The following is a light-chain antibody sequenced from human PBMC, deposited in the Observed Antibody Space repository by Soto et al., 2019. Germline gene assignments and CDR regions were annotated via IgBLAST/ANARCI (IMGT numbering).Light chain of an antibody. V-gene: IGKV1-6*01. CDR3: LQDYNYPYT. CDR1: QDIRND. Sequence: AIQMIQSPSSLSASVGDRVTITCRASQDIRNDLGWYQQKPGKAPKLLIYAASRLNSGVPSRFSGSGSGTDFTLTISSLQPEDFAAYYCLQDYNYPYTFGQGTKVEIK. J-gene: IGKJ2*01. CDR2: AAS.